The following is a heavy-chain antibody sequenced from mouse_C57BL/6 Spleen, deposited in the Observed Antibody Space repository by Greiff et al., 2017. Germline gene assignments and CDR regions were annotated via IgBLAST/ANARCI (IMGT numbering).Heavy chain of an antibody. D-gene: IGHD1-3*01. Sequence: EVQLVESGGDLVKPGGSLKLSCAASGFTFSSYGMSWVRQTPDKRLEWVATISSGGSYTYYPDSVTGRFTISRDNAKNTLYLQMSSLKSEDTAMYYCARHPSGGGYFDYWGQGTTLTVSS. CDR3: ARHPSGGGYFDY. CDR2: ISSGGSYT. V-gene: IGHV5-6*01. CDR1: GFTFSSYG. J-gene: IGHJ2*01.